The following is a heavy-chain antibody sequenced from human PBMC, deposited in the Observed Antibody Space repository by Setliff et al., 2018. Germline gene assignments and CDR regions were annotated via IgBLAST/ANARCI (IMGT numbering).Heavy chain of an antibody. D-gene: IGHD2-2*01. V-gene: IGHV4-38-2*01. CDR2: MYHSGST. CDR3: ARALGYCSRTSCYADAFGI. Sequence: PSETLSLTCAVSGYSISSDYYWGWIRQPPGKGLEWIGSMYHSGSTYYNPSLKSRVTISVDTSKNQFSLKLNYVTAADTAVYYCARALGYCSRTSCYADAFGIWGQGTMVTVSS. CDR1: GYSISSDYY. J-gene: IGHJ3*02.